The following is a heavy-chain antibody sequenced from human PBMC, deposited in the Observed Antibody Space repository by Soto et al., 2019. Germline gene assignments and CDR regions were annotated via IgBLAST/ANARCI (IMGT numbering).Heavy chain of an antibody. D-gene: IGHD6-19*01. CDR3: ASIGVAGNYYYYYGMDV. CDR2: ISAYNGNT. J-gene: IGHJ6*02. Sequence: GASVKVSCKASGYTFTSYGISWVRQAPGQGLEWMGWISAYNGNTNYAQKLQGRVTMTTDTSTSTAYMELRSLRSDDTAVYYCASIGVAGNYYYYYGMDVWGQGTTVTVS. V-gene: IGHV1-18*01. CDR1: GYTFTSYG.